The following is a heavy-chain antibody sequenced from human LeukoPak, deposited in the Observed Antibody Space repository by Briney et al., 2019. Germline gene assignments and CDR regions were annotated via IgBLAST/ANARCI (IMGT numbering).Heavy chain of an antibody. V-gene: IGHV1-46*01. Sequence: PMASVKVSCKASGYTFTSYYMHWVRQAPGQGLEWMGIINPSGGSTSYAQKFQGRVTMTRDTSTSTVYMELSSLRSEDTAVYYCARGLQGDYYYYYMDVWGKGTTVTISS. CDR1: GYTFTSYY. CDR3: ARGLQGDYYYYYMDV. D-gene: IGHD5-24*01. CDR2: INPSGGST. J-gene: IGHJ6*03.